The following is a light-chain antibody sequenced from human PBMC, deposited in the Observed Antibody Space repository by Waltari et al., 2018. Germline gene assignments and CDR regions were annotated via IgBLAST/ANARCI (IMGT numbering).Light chain of an antibody. Sequence: QSVLTQPPSASGTPGQRVTISCSGGSSHIGRNTINWYQQLPGTAPKLLICANDQRPSGVPDRFSGSKSGSSAFLAISGLQSADEASYYCASWDDSLDGVIFGGGTKLTVL. CDR1: SSHIGRNT. CDR3: ASWDDSLDGVI. V-gene: IGLV1-44*01. CDR2: AND. J-gene: IGLJ2*01.